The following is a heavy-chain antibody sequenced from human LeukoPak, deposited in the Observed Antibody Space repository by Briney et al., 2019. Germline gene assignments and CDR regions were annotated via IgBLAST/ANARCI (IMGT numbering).Heavy chain of an antibody. CDR1: GYTLTELS. CDR2: FDPEDGET. D-gene: IGHD3-16*02. Sequence: ASVKVSCKVSGYTLTELSMHWARQAPGKGLEWMGGFDPEDGETIYAQKFQGRVTMTEDTSTDTAYMELSSLRSEDTAVYYCATGGVRDDYVWGSYRLFDYWGQGTLVTVSS. J-gene: IGHJ4*02. V-gene: IGHV1-24*01. CDR3: ATGGVRDDYVWGSYRLFDY.